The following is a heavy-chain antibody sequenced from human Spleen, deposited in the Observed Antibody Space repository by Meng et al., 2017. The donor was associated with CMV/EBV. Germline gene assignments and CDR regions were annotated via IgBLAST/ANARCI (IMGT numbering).Heavy chain of an antibody. CDR2: ISGSGGST. Sequence: FTFSSYAMSWVRQTPGKGLEWVSAISGSGGSTYYADSVKGRFTISRDNSKNTLYLQMNSLRAEDTAVYYCAKDLVGATSGADWFDPWGQGTLVTVSS. J-gene: IGHJ5*02. V-gene: IGHV3-23*01. D-gene: IGHD1-26*01. CDR3: AKDLVGATSGADWFDP. CDR1: FTFSSYA.